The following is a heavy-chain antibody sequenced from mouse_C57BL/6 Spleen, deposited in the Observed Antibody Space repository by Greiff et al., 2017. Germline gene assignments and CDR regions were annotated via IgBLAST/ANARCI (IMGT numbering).Heavy chain of an antibody. CDR2: IDPGDGDT. CDR1: GYAFSSSW. D-gene: IGHD1-1*01. V-gene: IGHV1-82*01. J-gene: IGHJ4*01. Sequence: VQLQQSGPELVKPGASVKISCKASGYAFSSSWMHWVKQRPGKGLEWIGRIDPGDGDTNYNGKFKGKATLTADKSSSTAYMQLSSLTSEDSAVYVCARVYYYGSSPNYYAMDYWGQGTSVTVSS. CDR3: ARVYYYGSSPNYYAMDY.